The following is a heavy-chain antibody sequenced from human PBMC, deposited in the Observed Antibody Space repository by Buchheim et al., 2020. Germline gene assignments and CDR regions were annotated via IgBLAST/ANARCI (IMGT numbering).Heavy chain of an antibody. J-gene: IGHJ4*02. V-gene: IGHV3-23*01. Sequence: EIQLLESGGGLVQPGGSLRLSCAASMFSFSNYAVSWVRQAPGKGLEWVSFISGSGDTTYYADSVKGRFTGSRDNSKHTVYLQMNSLRVEDTAVYYCAGSILATAPVDYWGQGTL. CDR1: MFSFSNYA. D-gene: IGHD3-3*02. CDR3: AGSILATAPVDY. CDR2: ISGSGDTT.